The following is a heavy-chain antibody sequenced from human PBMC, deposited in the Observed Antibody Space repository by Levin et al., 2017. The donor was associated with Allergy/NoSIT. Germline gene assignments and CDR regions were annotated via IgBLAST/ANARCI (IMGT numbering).Heavy chain of an antibody. Sequence: GGSLRLSCAASGFTFSSYAMHWVRQAPGKGLEWVAVISYDGSNKYYADSVKGRFTISRDNSKNTLYLQMNSLRAEDTAVYYCARGPIGVVIIYYFDYWGQGTLVTVSS. CDR2: ISYDGSNK. V-gene: IGHV3-30-3*01. J-gene: IGHJ4*02. D-gene: IGHD3-3*01. CDR3: ARGPIGVVIIYYFDY. CDR1: GFTFSSYA.